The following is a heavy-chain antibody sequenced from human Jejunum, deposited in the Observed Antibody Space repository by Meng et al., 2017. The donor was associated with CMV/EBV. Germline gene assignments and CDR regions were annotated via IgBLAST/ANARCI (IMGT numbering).Heavy chain of an antibody. CDR1: GFTFSSYG. V-gene: IGHV3-23*01. CDR2: TSGGGGTT. D-gene: IGHD2/OR15-2a*01. CDR3: AAVGTTPE. Sequence: HLLGTGGDSVPPGGALRLSCVGSGFTFSSYGMTWVRQAPGKGLEWVSGTSGGGGTTYYADSVKGLFTISRDNSKNTLYLQMNSLRAEDTALYYCAAVGTTPEWGQGTLVTVPS. J-gene: IGHJ4*02.